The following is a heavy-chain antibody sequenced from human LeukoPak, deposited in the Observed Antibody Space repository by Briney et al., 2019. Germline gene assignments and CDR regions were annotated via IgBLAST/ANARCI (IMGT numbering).Heavy chain of an antibody. CDR1: GFTFSNSA. CDR3: GKRLGYCSDGSGYFPY. V-gene: IGHV3-23*01. Sequence: GESLKISCAASGFTFSNSAMSWVRQAPGEGLEWVSAISNNGGYTYYAGSVQGRFTISRDNSKSTLCLRMNSMEAEDKAAYYCGKRLGYCSDGSGYFPYWGQGTLVSVSS. D-gene: IGHD2-15*01. J-gene: IGHJ4*02. CDR2: ISNNGGYT.